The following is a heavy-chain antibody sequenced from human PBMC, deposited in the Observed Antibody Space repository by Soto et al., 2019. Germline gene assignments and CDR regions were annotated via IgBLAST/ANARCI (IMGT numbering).Heavy chain of an antibody. CDR2: INSGGSTT. D-gene: IGHD4-17*01. Sequence: VQLLESGGGLVQPGGSLRLSCAASGFTFSNYAMSWVRQAPGKGLECVSSINSGGSTTYYADSVKGRFTISRDNSKNTLYLQMNSLRAEDTAIYYCARSPTADFWGQGTLVTVSS. V-gene: IGHV3-23*01. CDR3: ARSPTADF. J-gene: IGHJ4*02. CDR1: GFTFSNYA.